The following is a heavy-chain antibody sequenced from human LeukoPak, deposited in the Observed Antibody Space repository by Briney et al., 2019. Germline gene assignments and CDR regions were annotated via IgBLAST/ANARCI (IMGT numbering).Heavy chain of an antibody. CDR1: GGSFSGYY. Sequence: SETLSLTCAVYGGSFSGYYWSWIRQPPGKGLEWIGEINHSGSTNYNPSLKSRATISLDTSKNQFSLKLSSVTAADTAVYYCARGKWVLAYWGQGTLVTVSS. V-gene: IGHV4-34*01. J-gene: IGHJ4*02. D-gene: IGHD1-1*01. CDR3: ARGKWVLAY. CDR2: INHSGST.